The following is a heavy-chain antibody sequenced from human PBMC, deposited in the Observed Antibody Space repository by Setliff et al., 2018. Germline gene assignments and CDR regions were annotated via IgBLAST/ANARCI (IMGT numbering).Heavy chain of an antibody. J-gene: IGHJ5*02. D-gene: IGHD3-3*01. CDR1: GESFSGYH. CDR2: ISHSGDP. V-gene: IGHV4-34*01. Sequence: PSETLSLTCAVYGESFSGYHWSWIRQPPGKGLEWIGEISHSGDPNYNPSLKSRVTISLDTSKNQFSLKLTSVTAADTAVYYCARAPQYSNFWYALSWFDPWGQGTLVTVSS. CDR3: ARAPQYSNFWYALSWFDP.